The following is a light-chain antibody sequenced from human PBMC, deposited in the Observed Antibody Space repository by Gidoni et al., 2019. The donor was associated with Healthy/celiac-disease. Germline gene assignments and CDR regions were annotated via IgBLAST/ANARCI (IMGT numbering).Light chain of an antibody. Sequence: DIQMTQSPSSLSASVGDRVTIPCRASQGISNDLGWYQQKPGKAPKRLIYAASSLQSGVPSRFSGSGSGTEFTLTISSLQPEDFATYYCLQHNSYPFTFGPGTKVDIK. CDR2: AAS. CDR3: LQHNSYPFT. J-gene: IGKJ3*01. V-gene: IGKV1-17*01. CDR1: QGISND.